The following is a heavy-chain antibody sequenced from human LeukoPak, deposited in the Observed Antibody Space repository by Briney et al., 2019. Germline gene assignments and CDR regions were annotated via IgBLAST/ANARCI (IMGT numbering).Heavy chain of an antibody. CDR3: ARGGYCGGGRCYPAHLSS. J-gene: IGHJ5*02. CDR2: VRNDGSNK. V-gene: IGHV3-33*01. D-gene: IGHD2-15*01. CDR1: GFILSTYC. Sequence: GGSVRLSCAASGFILSTYCMVGLRQAPGKGLEGVAGVRNDGSNKYYADSVKGRFTICRDNSKNTLYLQMNSLRDEDTGVYYCARGGYCGGGRCYPAHLSSWGQGTLVTVSS.